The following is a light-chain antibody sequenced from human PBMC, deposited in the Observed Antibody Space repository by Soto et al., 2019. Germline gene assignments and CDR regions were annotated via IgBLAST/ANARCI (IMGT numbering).Light chain of an antibody. Sequence: LTQPASVSGSPGQSIAISCTGTSSDVGGYKYVSWYQQHPGKAPKLLIYDVTNRPSGVSDRFSGSKSGNTASLTISGLQSEDEADYYCSSYTTSSSYVFGTGTKVTVL. J-gene: IGLJ1*01. CDR3: SSYTTSSSYV. CDR1: SSDVGGYKY. V-gene: IGLV2-14*01. CDR2: DVT.